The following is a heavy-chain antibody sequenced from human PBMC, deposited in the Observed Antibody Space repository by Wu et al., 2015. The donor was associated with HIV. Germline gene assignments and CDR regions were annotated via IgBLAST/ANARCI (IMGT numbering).Heavy chain of an antibody. CDR3: ANGLMGMDY. CDR2: INPKNGDT. V-gene: IGHV1-2*02. D-gene: IGHD3/OR15-3a*01. Sequence: QVHLVQSGAEVRKPGAAVKVSCQTSGYTFTAYYIHWVRQAPGRGLEYMGWINPKNGDTYYAQKFQGRVTLTRATSLRTAYMEMRRLTSDDTARYYCANGLMGMDYWGQGTLLTVFS. J-gene: IGHJ4*02. CDR1: GYTFTAYY.